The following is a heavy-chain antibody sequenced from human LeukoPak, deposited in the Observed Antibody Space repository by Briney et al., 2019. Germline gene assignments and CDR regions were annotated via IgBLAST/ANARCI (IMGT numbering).Heavy chain of an antibody. CDR3: ARSSITMVRGVIKSTTSWYHYYNMDV. D-gene: IGHD3-10*01. CDR1: GFTFSSYS. V-gene: IGHV3-7*01. CDR2: IKQDGSEK. Sequence: GGSLRLSCAASGFTFSSYSMNWVRQAPGKGLEWVANIKQDGSEKNYVGSVKGRFTIARDNAKNSLYLQMNSLRAEDTAVYYCARSSITMVRGVIKSTTSWYHYYNMDVWGKGTTVTVSS. J-gene: IGHJ6*03.